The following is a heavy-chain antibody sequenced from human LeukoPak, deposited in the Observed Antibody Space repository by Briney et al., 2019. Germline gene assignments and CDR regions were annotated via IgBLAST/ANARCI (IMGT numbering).Heavy chain of an antibody. V-gene: IGHV3-23*01. CDR1: GFTFSTYA. D-gene: IGHD5-12*01. CDR3: AKARGYSGYGFYFDY. J-gene: IGHJ4*02. Sequence: GGSLRLSCAASGFTFSTYAMSWVRQAPGKGLEWVSAVSGSGGSTYYADSVEGRFTISRDNSKNTLHLQMNSLRAEDTAVYYCAKARGYSGYGFYFDYWGQGTLVTVSS. CDR2: VSGSGGST.